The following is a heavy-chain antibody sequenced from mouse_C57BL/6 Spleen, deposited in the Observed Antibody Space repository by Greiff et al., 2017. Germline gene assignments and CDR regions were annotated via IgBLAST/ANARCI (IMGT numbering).Heavy chain of an antibody. Sequence: VQLLQSGPELVKPGDSVQISCKSSGYSFTGYFMNWVMQSHGKSLAWIGRINPYNGDTFSNQKFKGKATLTVDKSSSTAHMELRSLTSEDSAVYYCARFITTVVATNYYAMDYWGQGTSVTVSS. J-gene: IGHJ4*01. CDR3: ARFITTVVATNYYAMDY. CDR2: INPYNGDT. D-gene: IGHD1-1*01. V-gene: IGHV1-20*01. CDR1: GYSFTGYF.